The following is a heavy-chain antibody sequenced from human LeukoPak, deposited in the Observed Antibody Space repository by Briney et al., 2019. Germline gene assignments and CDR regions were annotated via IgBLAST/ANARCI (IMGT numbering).Heavy chain of an antibody. D-gene: IGHD2-15*01. CDR2: IYPGDSDT. CDR3: ARSPLRTYCSGGSCYSYNWFDP. V-gene: IGHV5-51*01. Sequence: GESLKISCKGSGYSFTSYWIGWVRQMPGKGLEWMGIIYPGDSDTRYSPSFQGQVTISADKSISTAYLQWSSLKASDTAMYYCARSPLRTYCSGGSCYSYNWFDPWAREPWSPSPQ. CDR1: GYSFTSYW. J-gene: IGHJ5*02.